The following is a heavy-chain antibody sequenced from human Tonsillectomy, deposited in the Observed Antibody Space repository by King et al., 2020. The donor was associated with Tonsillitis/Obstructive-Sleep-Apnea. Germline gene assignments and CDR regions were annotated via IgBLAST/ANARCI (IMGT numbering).Heavy chain of an antibody. CDR1: GYTFTGYY. V-gene: IGHV1-2*06. D-gene: IGHD3-9*01. CDR2: INPNSGGT. CDR3: ARDDGHYDILTGYYV. Sequence: QLVQSGAEVKKPGASVKVSCKASGYTFTGYYMHWVRQAPGQGLEWMGRINPNSGGTNYAQKFQGRLTMTSDTSISTAYMELSRLRSDDTAVYYCARDDGHYDILTGYYVWGKGTTVTVSS. J-gene: IGHJ6*04.